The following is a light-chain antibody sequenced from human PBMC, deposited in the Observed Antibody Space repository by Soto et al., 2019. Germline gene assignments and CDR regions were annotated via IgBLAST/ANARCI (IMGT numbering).Light chain of an antibody. CDR1: QSVSSD. J-gene: IGKJ1*01. V-gene: IGKV3-11*01. CDR2: DAS. Sequence: EVVMTQSPAALSVSTGERATLSCRASQSVSSDLAWYQQKPGQAPRLLIYDASNGATGIPARFRGSGSGTDFTLTISSLEPEDFAVYYCQQYGSTGTFGQGTKVDI. CDR3: QQYGSTGT.